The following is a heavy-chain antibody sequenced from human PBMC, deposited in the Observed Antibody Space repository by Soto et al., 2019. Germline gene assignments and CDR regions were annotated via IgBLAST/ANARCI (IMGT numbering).Heavy chain of an antibody. Sequence: PSETLSLTCAVYGESFSGYYWSWIRQPPGKGLEWIGSIYHGGSTYYNPSLNSRVTLSIDMTNSHVSLILNSVTAADTAVYYCARVGPWVPYYYDSSPYTFENWFDPWGQGTLVTVSS. CDR2: IYHGGST. CDR3: ARVGPWVPYYYDSSPYTFENWFDP. D-gene: IGHD3-22*01. CDR1: GESFSGYY. V-gene: IGHV4-38-2*01. J-gene: IGHJ5*02.